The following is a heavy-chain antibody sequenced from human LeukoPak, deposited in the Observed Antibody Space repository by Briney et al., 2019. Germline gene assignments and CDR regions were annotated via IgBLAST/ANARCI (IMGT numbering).Heavy chain of an antibody. CDR1: GYTFTSYG. D-gene: IGHD2-15*01. CDR3: ARDLLYCSGGSCYRPPDYYSYGMDV. V-gene: IGHV1-18*01. CDR2: ISAYSGNT. J-gene: IGHJ6*02. Sequence: AASVKVSCKASGYTFTSYGISWVRQAPGQGLEWMGWISAYSGNTNYAQKLQGRVTMTTDTSTSTAYMELRSLRSDDTAVYYCARDLLYCSGGSCYRPPDYYSYGMDVWGQGTTVTVSS.